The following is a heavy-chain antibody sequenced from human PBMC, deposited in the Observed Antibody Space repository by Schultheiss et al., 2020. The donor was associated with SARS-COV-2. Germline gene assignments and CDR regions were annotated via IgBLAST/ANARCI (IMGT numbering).Heavy chain of an antibody. V-gene: IGHV3-7*01. CDR2: IKQDGSEK. J-gene: IGHJ4*02. Sequence: GGSLRLSCAASGFTFSSYAMHWVRQAPGKGLEWVANIKQDGSEKYYVDSVKGRFTISRDNAKNSLYLQMNSLRAEDTAVYYCSKVPDYWGQGTLVTVSS. CDR3: SKVPDY. CDR1: GFTFSSYA.